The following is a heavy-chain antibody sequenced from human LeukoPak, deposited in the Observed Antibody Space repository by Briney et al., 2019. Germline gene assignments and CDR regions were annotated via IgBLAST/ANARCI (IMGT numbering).Heavy chain of an antibody. Sequence: SVKVSCKASGGTFSSYAISWVRQAPGQGLEWMGWINPNSGGTNYAQKFQGRVTMTEDTSTDTAYMELSSLRSEDTAVYYCATGSSWLRGNWFDPWGQGTLVTVSS. J-gene: IGHJ5*02. CDR1: GGTFSSYA. D-gene: IGHD3-10*01. CDR2: INPNSGGT. V-gene: IGHV1-69*10. CDR3: ATGSSWLRGNWFDP.